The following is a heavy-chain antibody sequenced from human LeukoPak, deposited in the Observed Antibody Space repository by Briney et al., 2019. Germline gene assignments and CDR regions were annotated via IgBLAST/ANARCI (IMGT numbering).Heavy chain of an antibody. D-gene: IGHD4-17*01. CDR2: ISRSSSYT. J-gene: IGHJ4*02. CDR1: GFTFSDYY. V-gene: IGHV3-11*06. Sequence: PGGSLRLSCAASGFTFSDYYMSWSREAPGKGQEWVSYISRSSSYTNYADSVQGRITISRDNAKNSLYLQINNLRAEDTAVYYCARAGLTVTYFDYWGQGTLVSVSS. CDR3: ARAGLTVTYFDY.